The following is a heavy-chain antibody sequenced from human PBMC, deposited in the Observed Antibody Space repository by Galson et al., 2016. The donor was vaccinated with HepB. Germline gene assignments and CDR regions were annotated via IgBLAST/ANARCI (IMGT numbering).Heavy chain of an antibody. Sequence: SLRLSCAGSGFTFSSYPMHWVRQAPGKGLEWVAVISYDGSIEYYADSVKGRFTISRDNPKNTVYLQMNSLRPEETAVYYCARGSAAGPWGYGMGVWGQGTTVSVSS. V-gene: IGHV3-30*04. CDR2: ISYDGSIE. D-gene: IGHD6-13*01. CDR3: ARGSAAGPWGYGMGV. J-gene: IGHJ6*02. CDR1: GFTFSSYP.